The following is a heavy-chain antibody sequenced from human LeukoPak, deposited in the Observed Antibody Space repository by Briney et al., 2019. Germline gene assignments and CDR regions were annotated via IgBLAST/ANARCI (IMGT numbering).Heavy chain of an antibody. CDR3: ARLPYYYDSSGYYYKRFDS. CDR2: IYYSGST. V-gene: IGHV4-39*01. CDR1: GGSISSSNYY. D-gene: IGHD3-22*01. J-gene: IGHJ4*02. Sequence: SETLSLTCTVSGGSISSSNYYWGWIRQPPGKGLEWIGSIYYSGSTYYYTSLKSRVTISVQTSQIKFSLKPSSVTAADTAVYYCARLPYYYDSSGYYYKRFDSWGQGTRCPVSS.